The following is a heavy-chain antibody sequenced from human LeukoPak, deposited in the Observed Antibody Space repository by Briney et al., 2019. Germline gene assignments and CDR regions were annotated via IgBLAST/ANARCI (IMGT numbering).Heavy chain of an antibody. D-gene: IGHD5-18*01. Sequence: PGGTLRLSCAASGVTFSSYEMNWVRQAPGKGLEFISYISRSGSTIYYADSVRGRFTMSRDNAKNSLYLQMNSLRAEDTAVYYCARGSGVQVWSSLDYWGQGTLVTVSS. CDR1: GVTFSSYE. J-gene: IGHJ4*02. CDR2: ISRSGSTI. V-gene: IGHV3-48*03. CDR3: ARGSGVQVWSSLDY.